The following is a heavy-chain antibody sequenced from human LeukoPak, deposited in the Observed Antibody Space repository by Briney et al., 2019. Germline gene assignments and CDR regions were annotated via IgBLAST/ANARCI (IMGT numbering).Heavy chain of an antibody. V-gene: IGHV3-30*18. CDR1: GFTFSTYG. CDR2: ISYDGSNK. CDR3: AKNPKAVMISGVPSQGY. Sequence: GGSLRLSCAASGFTFSTYGMHWVRQAPGKGLEWVAVISYDGSNKYYADSVKGRFTISRDNSKNTLYLQMNSLRGEDTAMYYCAKNPKAVMISGVPSQGYWGQGTLVTVSS. J-gene: IGHJ4*02. D-gene: IGHD3-3*01.